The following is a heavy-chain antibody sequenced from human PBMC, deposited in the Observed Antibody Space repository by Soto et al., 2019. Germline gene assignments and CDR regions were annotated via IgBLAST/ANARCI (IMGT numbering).Heavy chain of an antibody. Sequence: QVQLVESGGGVVQPGRSLRLSCAASGFPFSSYGMHWVREAPGKGLEWVAVISYDGSNKYYADSVKGRFTISRDNSASTLYLQMNSLRPEDTAFYYCVGAQYYFDYRGQGTLVTVSP. CDR2: ISYDGSNK. V-gene: IGHV3-30*03. D-gene: IGHD3-10*01. J-gene: IGHJ4*02. CDR3: VGAQYYFDY. CDR1: GFPFSSYG.